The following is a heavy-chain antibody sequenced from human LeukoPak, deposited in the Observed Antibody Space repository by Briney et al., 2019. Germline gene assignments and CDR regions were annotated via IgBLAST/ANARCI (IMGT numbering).Heavy chain of an antibody. V-gene: IGHV3-48*04. D-gene: IGHD3-22*01. Sequence: GGSLRLSCAAAGFAFSSYSMNWVRQAPGKGLEWVSYISSSSATVYYADSVTGRFTVSRDNAKKSLYLQMNSLRAEDTAVYYCARGGMGDIYYDSGGNYFTLDYWGQGALVTVSS. CDR1: GFAFSSYS. CDR3: ARGGMGDIYYDSGGNYFTLDY. CDR2: ISSSSATV. J-gene: IGHJ4*02.